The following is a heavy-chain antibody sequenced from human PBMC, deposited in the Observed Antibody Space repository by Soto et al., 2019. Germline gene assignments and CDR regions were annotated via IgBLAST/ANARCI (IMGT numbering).Heavy chain of an antibody. CDR3: XXXXXXXXXXX. CDR1: GASISSTSSGDW. Sequence: QVQLQESGPGLVKPSGTLSLTCTVSGASISSTSSGDWWSWVRQPPGKGLEWIGEIHHSANTNYNPSLKSRVTMSVXKXKNQXXXXXXXXXXXXXXXXXXXXXXXXXXXXXXGQGTLVTVSS. CDR2: IHHSANT. J-gene: IGHJ4*02. V-gene: IGHV4-4*02.